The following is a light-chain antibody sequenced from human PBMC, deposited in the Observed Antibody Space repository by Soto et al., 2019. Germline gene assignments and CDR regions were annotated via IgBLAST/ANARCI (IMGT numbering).Light chain of an antibody. CDR1: GSNVGGYNY. V-gene: IGLV2-14*01. CDR3: SSLTRSSTHLYV. CDR2: EVT. Sequence: QSALTQPASMSGSPRQSITISCTGAGSNVGGYNYVSFYQQHPGKAPKLMFYEVTNRPSGVSHRFSGSNSGNTPALTISGIQPADAAAYYGSSLTRSSTHLYVFGPGTKDNVL. J-gene: IGLJ1*01.